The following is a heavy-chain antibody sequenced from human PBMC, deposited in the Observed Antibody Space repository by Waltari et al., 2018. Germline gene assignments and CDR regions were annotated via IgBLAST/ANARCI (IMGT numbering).Heavy chain of an antibody. CDR1: GYTFTSYA. CDR3: ARWGETLSIAALDY. CDR2: MNPNSVNT. D-gene: IGHD6-13*01. J-gene: IGHJ4*02. V-gene: IGHV1-8*01. Sequence: QVQLVQAGAEVKKPGASVKVSCKASGYTFTSYAINWVRPATGQGLEWMGWMNPNSVNTGYAQKFQGRVTMTRNTSISTAYMELSSLSSEDTAVYYCARWGETLSIAALDYWGQGTLVTVSS.